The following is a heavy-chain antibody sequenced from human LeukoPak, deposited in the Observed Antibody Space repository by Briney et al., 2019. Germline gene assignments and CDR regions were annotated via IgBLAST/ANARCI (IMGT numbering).Heavy chain of an antibody. V-gene: IGHV3-23*01. CDR3: AGGSYYGSGGRPGYFDH. CDR2: ISGSGGST. J-gene: IGHJ4*02. CDR1: GFTFSRFA. Sequence: GGSLRLSCAASGFTFSRFAMSWVRQAPGKGLEWVAGISGSGGSTYNADSVQGRFTISRDNSKNTLYLQMNTLSAEDTAIYYCAGGSYYGSGGRPGYFDHWGQGILVTVSS. D-gene: IGHD3-10*01.